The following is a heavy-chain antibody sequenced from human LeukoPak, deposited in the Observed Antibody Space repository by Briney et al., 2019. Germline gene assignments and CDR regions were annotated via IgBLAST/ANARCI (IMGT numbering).Heavy chain of an antibody. Sequence: ASVMVSCKASGYTFTGYYLHWVRQAPGQGLEWMGWIHPKSGDTRCAQKFLGRVTLTRDTSTTTVYMELKWLTSDDTAVYYCSRGSGISFGGIDYWGQGTLVTVSS. CDR2: IHPKSGDT. J-gene: IGHJ4*02. CDR3: SRGSGISFGGIDY. D-gene: IGHD3-16*01. V-gene: IGHV1-2*02. CDR1: GYTFTGYY.